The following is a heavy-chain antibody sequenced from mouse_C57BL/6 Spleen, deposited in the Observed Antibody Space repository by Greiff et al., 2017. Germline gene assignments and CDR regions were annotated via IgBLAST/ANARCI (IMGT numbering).Heavy chain of an antibody. CDR3: ARRGLATVVANWYFDV. J-gene: IGHJ1*03. CDR2: IYPGSGNT. D-gene: IGHD1-1*01. V-gene: IGHV1-76*01. Sequence: QVQLQQSGAELVRPGASVKLSCKASGYTFTDYYINWVKQRPGQGLEWIARIYPGSGNTYYNEKFKGKATLTAEKSSSTAYMQLSSLTSEDSAVYFCARRGLATVVANWYFDVWGTGTTVTVSS. CDR1: GYTFTDYY.